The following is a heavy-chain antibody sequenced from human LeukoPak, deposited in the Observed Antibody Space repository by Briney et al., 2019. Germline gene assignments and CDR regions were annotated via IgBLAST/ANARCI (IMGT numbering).Heavy chain of an antibody. D-gene: IGHD6-13*01. CDR1: GFTVSSNY. CDR3: AKGQQRLFASRFDP. CDR2: ISGSGGST. Sequence: GGSLRLSCAASGFTVSSNYMSWVRQAPGKGLEWVSAISGSGGSTYYADSVKGRFTISRDNSKNTLYLQMNSLRAEDTAVYYCAKGQQRLFASRFDPWGQGTLVTVSS. V-gene: IGHV3-23*01. J-gene: IGHJ5*02.